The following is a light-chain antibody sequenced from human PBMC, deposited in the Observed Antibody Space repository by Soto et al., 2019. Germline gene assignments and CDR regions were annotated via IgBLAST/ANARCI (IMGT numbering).Light chain of an antibody. CDR1: QSIGTW. CDR3: QQYATYAPST. J-gene: IGKJ1*01. V-gene: IGKV1-5*01. Sequence: DIQLTQSPSTLSASVGDRITLTCRASQSIGTWLAWYQHRPGEGPKLLIHDASSLESGVPSRFSGSGSATEFSLTISSLESGDSGTYHCQQYATYAPSTFGQGTKVDI. CDR2: DAS.